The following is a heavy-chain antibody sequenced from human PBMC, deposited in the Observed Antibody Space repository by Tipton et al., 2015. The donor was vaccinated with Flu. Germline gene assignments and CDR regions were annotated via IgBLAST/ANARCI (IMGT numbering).Heavy chain of an antibody. Sequence: TLSLTCTVSGGSIRNYYWSWIRQPAGRGPEWIGRISHSGSTNYNASLNGRVTMSVDPSKGQLSLRLSSATAADTAVYYCARGPPGPSIRAYYFDIWGQGALVTVSS. CDR3: ARGPPGPSIRAYYFDI. CDR1: GGSIRNYY. V-gene: IGHV4-4*07. J-gene: IGHJ4*02. D-gene: IGHD2-21*01. CDR2: ISHSGST.